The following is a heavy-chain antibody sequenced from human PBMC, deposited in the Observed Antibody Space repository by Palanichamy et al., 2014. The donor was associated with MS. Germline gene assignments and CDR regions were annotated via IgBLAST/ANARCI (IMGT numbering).Heavy chain of an antibody. CDR3: AKDIWD. CDR2: ISWNSGSV. V-gene: IGHV3-9*01. J-gene: IGHJ4*02. CDR1: GFTFDDYA. D-gene: IGHD7-27*01. Sequence: EVQLVESGGALVQPGRSLRLSCAASGFTFDDYAMHWVRQAPGKGLEWVSTISWNSGSVGYADSVKGRFTISRDNAKSSLYLQMNSLRAEDTALYYCAKDIWDWGQGTLVTVSS.